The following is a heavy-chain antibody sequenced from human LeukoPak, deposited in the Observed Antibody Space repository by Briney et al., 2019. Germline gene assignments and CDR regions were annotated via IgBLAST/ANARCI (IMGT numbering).Heavy chain of an antibody. CDR2: ISYDESKI. D-gene: IGHD6-25*01. V-gene: IGHV3-30*03. J-gene: IGHJ1*01. Sequence: GGSLRLSCTGSGFSFTNYAMHWVRQAPGEGLEWVAVISYDESKIYYADSVKGRFTISRDLSTNTLYLQMNCLTTEDTAMYFCARRPVAAEYFQHWGQGTLVTVSS. CDR3: ARRPVAAEYFQH. CDR1: GFSFTNYA.